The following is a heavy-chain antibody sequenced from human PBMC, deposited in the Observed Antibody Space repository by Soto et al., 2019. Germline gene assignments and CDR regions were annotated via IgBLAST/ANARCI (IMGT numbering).Heavy chain of an antibody. CDR2: ISYDGSNK. J-gene: IGHJ4*02. CDR3: AKELAYYYENSGWGIDY. D-gene: IGHD3-22*01. CDR1: GFTFSSYG. Sequence: QVQLVESGGGVVQPGRSLRLSCAASGFTFSSYGMHWVRQAPGKGLEWVAVISYDGSNKYYADSVKGRFTTSRDNFKNTLYLQMNSLRAEDTAVYYCAKELAYYYENSGWGIDYWGQGTLVTVSS. V-gene: IGHV3-30*18.